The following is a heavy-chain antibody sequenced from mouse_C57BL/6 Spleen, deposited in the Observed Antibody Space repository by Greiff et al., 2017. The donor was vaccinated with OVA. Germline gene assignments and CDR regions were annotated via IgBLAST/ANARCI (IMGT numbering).Heavy chain of an antibody. Sequence: QVQLQQSGAELVMPGASVKLSCKASGYTFTSYWMHWVKQRPGQGLEWIGEIDPSDSYTNYNQKFKGKSTLTVDKSSSTAYMQRSSLTSEDSAVYYCARAFDYGSSWYFDVWGTGTTVTVSS. CDR3: ARAFDYGSSWYFDV. D-gene: IGHD1-1*01. V-gene: IGHV1-69*01. J-gene: IGHJ1*03. CDR2: IDPSDSYT. CDR1: GYTFTSYW.